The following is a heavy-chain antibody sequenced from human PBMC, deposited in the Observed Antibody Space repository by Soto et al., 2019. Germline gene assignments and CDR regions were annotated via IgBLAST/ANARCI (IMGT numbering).Heavy chain of an antibody. J-gene: IGHJ6*02. CDR1: GFTFNNYG. V-gene: IGHV3-33*01. CDR3: ARRQIPPPTRGAANARGGMDV. Sequence: QVQLVESGGGVVQPGRSLRLSCAASGFTFNNYGMHWVSQAPGKGLEWLAVIWNDGSNNYYANSVKGRFTISRDNSKNTLYLQMNSLRAEDTAVYYCARRQIPPPTRGAANARGGMDVWGQGTTVTVSS. CDR2: IWNDGSNN. D-gene: IGHD6-13*01.